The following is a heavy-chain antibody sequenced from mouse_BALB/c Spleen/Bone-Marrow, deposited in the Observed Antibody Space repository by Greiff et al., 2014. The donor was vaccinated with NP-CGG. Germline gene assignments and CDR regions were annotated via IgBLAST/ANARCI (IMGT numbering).Heavy chain of an antibody. Sequence: VKLQESGAELAKPGASVKMPCKASGYTFTNYWMHWVKQRPGQGLEWIGYINLSTGYTEYNQKFKDKATLTADKSSSTAYMQLSSLTSEDSAVYYCARDDYDDYWGQGTTLTVSS. D-gene: IGHD2-4*01. CDR3: ARDDYDDY. V-gene: IGHV1-7*01. CDR2: INLSTGYT. CDR1: GYTFTNYW. J-gene: IGHJ2*01.